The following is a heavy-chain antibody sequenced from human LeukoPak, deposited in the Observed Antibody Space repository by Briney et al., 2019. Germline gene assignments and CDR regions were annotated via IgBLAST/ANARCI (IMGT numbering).Heavy chain of an antibody. J-gene: IGHJ5*02. CDR3: ARTCPMMFCSSSFFDP. CDR2: ISAFDGNT. V-gene: IGHV1-18*01. D-gene: IGHD2-2*01. Sequence: ASVKVSCKTSGYTFSAFGVTWVRPAPGQGLEWVGYISAFDGNTNYAPRSQGRITMTTDTSTNTAYMELRSLRSDDTAIYYCARTCPMMFCSSSFFDPWGQGTLVTVSS. CDR1: GYTFSAFG.